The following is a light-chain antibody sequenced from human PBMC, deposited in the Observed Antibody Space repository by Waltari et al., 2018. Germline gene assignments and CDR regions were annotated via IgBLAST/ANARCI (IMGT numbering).Light chain of an antibody. CDR3: CSYAGSFVV. CDR2: EVS. CDR1: SSDFGGYNY. V-gene: IGLV2-11*01. J-gene: IGLJ2*01. Sequence: QSALTQPRSVSGSPGQSVPISCTGTSSDFGGYNYVAWYQQHPGKAPKLMIYEVSKRPSGVPDRFSGSKSGNTASLTISGLQAEDEADYYCCSYAGSFVVFGGGTKLTVL.